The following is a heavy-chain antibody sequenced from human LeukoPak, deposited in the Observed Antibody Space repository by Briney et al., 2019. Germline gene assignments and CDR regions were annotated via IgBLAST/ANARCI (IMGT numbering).Heavy chain of an antibody. D-gene: IGHD6-13*01. CDR1: GFTFSTYA. Sequence: GGSLRLSCAASGFTFSTYAMSWVRQAPGKGLEWVSRISGGGGSTNYAGSVMGRFTISRDNSKSTLYLQMNSLRAEDTAVYYCARSTIVAAGTGPFDIWGQGTMVTVPS. CDR2: ISGGGGST. J-gene: IGHJ3*02. CDR3: ARSTIVAAGTGPFDI. V-gene: IGHV3-23*01.